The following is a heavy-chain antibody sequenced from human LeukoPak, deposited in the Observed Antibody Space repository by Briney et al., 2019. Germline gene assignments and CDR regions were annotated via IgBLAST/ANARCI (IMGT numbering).Heavy chain of an antibody. V-gene: IGHV5-51*01. D-gene: IGHD2-2*01. CDR1: GYRFTSYW. CDR2: INPGDSDT. J-gene: IGHJ6*02. Sequence: GESLKISCKGSGYRFTSYWIGWVRQLPGKGLEWMGIINPGDSDTRYSPSFQGQVTISADKSISTAYLQCSSLKASDTAMYYCARLLPDARGMDVWGQGTMVTVSS. CDR3: ARLLPDARGMDV.